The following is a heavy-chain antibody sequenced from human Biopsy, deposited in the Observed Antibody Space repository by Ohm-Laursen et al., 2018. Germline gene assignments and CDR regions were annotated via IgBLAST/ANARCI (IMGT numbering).Heavy chain of an antibody. J-gene: IGHJ4*02. CDR3: ARHSLDDFWSGAHYYFDY. Sequence: GTLSLTCSVSGGSISSRDHYWGWLRQPPGEGLEWIGHVCYSGSTFYNSSLESRVTVSVDTSKSQFHLRLTSMSASDTAVYYCARHSLDDFWSGAHYYFDYWGLGTLVTVSS. CDR2: VCYSGST. CDR1: GGSISSRDHY. D-gene: IGHD3-3*01. V-gene: IGHV4-39*01.